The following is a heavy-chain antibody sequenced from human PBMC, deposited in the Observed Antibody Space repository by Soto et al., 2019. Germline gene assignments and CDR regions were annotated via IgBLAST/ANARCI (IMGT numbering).Heavy chain of an antibody. CDR1: GFTFSSYA. CDR2: ISGSGSSK. D-gene: IGHD6-13*01. V-gene: IGHV3-23*01. CDR3: AKGIAAAGPIGKKHLNGFDP. J-gene: IGHJ5*02. Sequence: GGSLRLSCAASGFTFSSYAMSWVRQAPGKGLEWVSAISGSGSSKYYADSVKGRFTISRDNAKNTLYLQMNSLRAEDTAVYYCAKGIAAAGPIGKKHLNGFDPWGQGTLVTVSS.